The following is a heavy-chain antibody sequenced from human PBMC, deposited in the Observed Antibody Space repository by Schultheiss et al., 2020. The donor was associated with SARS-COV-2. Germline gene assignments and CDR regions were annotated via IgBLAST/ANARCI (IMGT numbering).Heavy chain of an antibody. CDR2: ISSSSSTI. D-gene: IGHD1-1*01. Sequence: GESLKISCAASGFTFSSYSMNWVRQAPGKGLEWVSYISSSSSTIYYADSVKGRFTISRDNAKNSLYLQMNSLRAEDTAVYYCARWNLGFDPWGQGTLVTVSS. CDR1: GFTFSSYS. V-gene: IGHV3-48*01. J-gene: IGHJ5*02. CDR3: ARWNLGFDP.